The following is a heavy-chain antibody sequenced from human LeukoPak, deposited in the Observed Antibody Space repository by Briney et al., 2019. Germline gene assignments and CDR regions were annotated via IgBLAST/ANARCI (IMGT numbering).Heavy chain of an antibody. CDR3: TRDALFGSGRTHLDF. D-gene: IGHD3-10*01. CDR2: IKHDGSEA. Sequence: PGGSLRLSCAASEFTFNRYWMSWVRQAPGKGLEWVANIKHDGSEAHYVDSVKGRFTISRDNAKNSLSLQVSSLNVDDTGVYFCTRDALFGSGRTHLDFWSQGTLVSVSS. J-gene: IGHJ4*02. V-gene: IGHV3-7*04. CDR1: EFTFNRYW.